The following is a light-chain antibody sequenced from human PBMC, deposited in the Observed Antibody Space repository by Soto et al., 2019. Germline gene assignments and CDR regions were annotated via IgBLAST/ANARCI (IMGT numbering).Light chain of an antibody. CDR2: GNS. CDR1: SSNIGAGYD. CDR3: AAWDDSLDGSYV. J-gene: IGLJ1*01. Sequence: QSVLTQPPSVSGAPGQRVTISCTGSSSNIGAGYDVHWYQQLPGTAPKLLIYGNSNRPSGVPDRFSGSKSGTSASLDISGLQSEDEADYYCAAWDDSLDGSYVFGIGTKLTVL. V-gene: IGLV1-40*01.